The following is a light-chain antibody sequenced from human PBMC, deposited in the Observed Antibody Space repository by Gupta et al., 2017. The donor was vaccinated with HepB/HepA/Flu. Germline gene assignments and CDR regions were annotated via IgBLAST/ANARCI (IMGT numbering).Light chain of an antibody. CDR3: RQGKFCPFT. J-gene: IGKJ2*01. Sequence: DTVMTQSRRSVPVILGQPASISCPSSQSLVYSYGNNSLNWFLQRPGQSPRRLIYTGSNRDSGLPDRFSGSGSGTDFTLKISRVDAEDVRVYYCRQGKFCPFTFGQGTKLEMK. CDR2: TGS. V-gene: IGKV2-30*01. CDR1: QSLVYSYGNNS.